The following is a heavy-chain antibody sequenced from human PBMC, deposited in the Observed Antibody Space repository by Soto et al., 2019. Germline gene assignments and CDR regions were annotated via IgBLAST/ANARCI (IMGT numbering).Heavy chain of an antibody. D-gene: IGHD3-22*01. CDR1: GFTVSSNY. J-gene: IGHJ4*02. V-gene: IGHV3-53*01. Sequence: GGSLRLSCAASGFTVSSNYMSWVRQAPGKGLEWVSVIYSGGSTYYADSVKGRFTISRDNSKNTLYLQMNSLRAEDTAVYYCARDPHYFYDSTGYYAYWGQGTLVTVSS. CDR2: IYSGGST. CDR3: ARDPHYFYDSTGYYAY.